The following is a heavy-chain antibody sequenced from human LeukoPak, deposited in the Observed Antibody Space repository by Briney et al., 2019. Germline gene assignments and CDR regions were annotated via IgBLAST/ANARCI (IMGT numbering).Heavy chain of an antibody. Sequence: GASVKVSCKASGYTFTSYDINWVRQAPGQGLEWMGIINPSGGSTNYAQKFQVRVTMTSDMSTSTFYMELSSLRSEDTAVYYCARGWCSGGSCYHHDYWGQGTLVTVSS. CDR2: INPSGGST. D-gene: IGHD2-15*01. V-gene: IGHV1-46*01. CDR3: ARGWCSGGSCYHHDY. J-gene: IGHJ4*02. CDR1: GYTFTSYD.